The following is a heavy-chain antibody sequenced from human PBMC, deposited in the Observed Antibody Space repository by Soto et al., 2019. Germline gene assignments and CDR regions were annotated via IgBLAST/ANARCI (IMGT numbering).Heavy chain of an antibody. D-gene: IGHD3-10*01. CDR3: ARNRRGGGYYFDY. CDR1: GFICEEYG. J-gene: IGHJ4*02. V-gene: IGHV3-20*04. CDR2: INGSGEST. Sequence: DVQWAESGGGVVRTGGSLRLSWVGSGFICEEYGMNWVRQSPGKGLELLSFINGSGESTVYGDSVRGRITISRDTDKNSRYRQMNSLRDEDTALYYCARNRRGGGYYFDYWGQGSLVTVSS.